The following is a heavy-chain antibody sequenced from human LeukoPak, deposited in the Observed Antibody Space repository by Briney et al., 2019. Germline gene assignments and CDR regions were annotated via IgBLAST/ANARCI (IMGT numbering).Heavy chain of an antibody. J-gene: IGHJ4*02. CDR3: ARDKYNGLAPVDY. Sequence: PGRSLRLSCAASGFTFSSYWMHWVRQAPGKGLVWVSRINSDGSSTSYADSVKGRFTISRDNAKNTLYLQMNSLRAEDTAVYYCARDKYNGLAPVDYWGQGTLVTVSS. CDR2: INSDGSST. CDR1: GFTFSSYW. V-gene: IGHV3-74*01. D-gene: IGHD1-26*01.